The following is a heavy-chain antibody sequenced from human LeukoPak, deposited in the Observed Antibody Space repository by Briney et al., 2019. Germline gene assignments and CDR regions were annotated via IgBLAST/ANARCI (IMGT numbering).Heavy chain of an antibody. D-gene: IGHD2-15*01. CDR1: GFTFNSYW. CDR3: ARGGYHHGFDI. V-gene: IGHV3-74*01. J-gene: IGHJ3*02. CDR2: INSGGSDT. Sequence: GGSLRLSCAASGFTFNSYWFHWVRQAPGKGLVWVSRINSGGSDTIYADSVKGRFTISRDNAKSTVYLQMNSLKAEDTAVYYCARGGYHHGFDIWGQGTMVTVSS.